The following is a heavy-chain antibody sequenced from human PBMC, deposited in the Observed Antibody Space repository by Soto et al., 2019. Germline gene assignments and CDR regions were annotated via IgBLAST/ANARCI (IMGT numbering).Heavy chain of an antibody. CDR2: IYYSGST. Sequence: PSETLSLTCTVSGGSISSYYWSWIRQPPGKGLEWIGYIYYSGSTNYNPSLKSRVTISVDTSKNQFSLKLSSVTAADTAVYYCARDRSGSYLVFDDWGQGTLGTGSS. CDR3: ARDRSGSYLVFDD. CDR1: GGSISSYY. J-gene: IGHJ4*02. V-gene: IGHV4-59*01. D-gene: IGHD1-26*01.